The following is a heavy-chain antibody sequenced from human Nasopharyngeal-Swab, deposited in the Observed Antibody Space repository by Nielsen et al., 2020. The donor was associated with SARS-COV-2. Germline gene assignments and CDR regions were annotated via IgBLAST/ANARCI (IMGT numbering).Heavy chain of an antibody. D-gene: IGHD3-10*01. CDR1: GGSISSSSYY. V-gene: IGHV4-39*07. Sequence: SETLSLTCTVSGGSISSSSYYWGWIRQPPGKGLEWIGSIYYSGSTYYNPSLKSRVTISVDTSKNQFSLKLSSVTAADTAVCYCARERGRGGIWNYYYYYMDVWGKGTTVTVSS. J-gene: IGHJ6*03. CDR3: ARERGRGGIWNYYYYYMDV. CDR2: IYYSGST.